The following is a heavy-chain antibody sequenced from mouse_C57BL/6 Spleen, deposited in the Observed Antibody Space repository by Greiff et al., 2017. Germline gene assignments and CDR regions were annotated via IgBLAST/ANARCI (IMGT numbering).Heavy chain of an antibody. D-gene: IGHD2-4*01. CDR3: ARDYDVDYAMDY. J-gene: IGHJ4*01. V-gene: IGHV1-82*01. CDR2: IYPGDGDT. CDR1: GYAFSSSW. Sequence: VVEPGASVKISCKASGYAFSSSWMNWVKQRPGKGLEWIGRIYPGDGDTNYNGKFKGKATLTADKSSSTAYMQLSSLTSEDSAVYFCARDYDVDYAMDYWGQGTSVTVSS.